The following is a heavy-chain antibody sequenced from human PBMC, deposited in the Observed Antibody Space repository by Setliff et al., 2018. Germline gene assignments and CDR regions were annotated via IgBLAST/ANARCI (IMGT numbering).Heavy chain of an antibody. CDR1: GFTFSNAW. V-gene: IGHV3-15*01. Sequence: PGGSLRLSCAASGFTFSNAWMSWVRQAPGKGLEWVGRIKSKTDGGTTDYAAPVKGRFTISRDDSKNTLYLRMNSLKTEDTAVYYCTTSISEDYDYGENEGVYYYYYYMDVWGKGTTVTVSS. D-gene: IGHD4-17*01. CDR2: IKSKTDGGTT. J-gene: IGHJ6*03. CDR3: TTSISEDYDYGENEGVYYYYYYMDV.